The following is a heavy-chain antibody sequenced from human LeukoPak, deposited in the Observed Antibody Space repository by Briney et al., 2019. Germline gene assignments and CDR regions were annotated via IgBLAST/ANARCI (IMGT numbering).Heavy chain of an antibody. CDR3: ARGVPAAVTNYFDY. D-gene: IGHD2-2*01. V-gene: IGHV4-30-2*01. CDR2: IYDSGSK. J-gene: IGHJ4*02. CDR1: GGSISSDGYS. Sequence: SETLSLTCAVSGGSISSDGYSWSWIRQLPGKGLEWIGYIYDSGSKYYNPSLKSRVTISVDKSKNQFSLNLSSVTAADTAVYYCARGVPAAVTNYFDYWGQGTLVTVSS.